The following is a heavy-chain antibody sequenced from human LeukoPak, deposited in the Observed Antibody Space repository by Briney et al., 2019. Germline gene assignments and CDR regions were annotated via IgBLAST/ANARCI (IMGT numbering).Heavy chain of an antibody. D-gene: IGHD3-10*01. V-gene: IGHV4-30-4*08. J-gene: IGHJ6*03. CDR1: GGSISSGDYY. CDR3: AREVVGYYYYMDV. CDR2: IYYSGST. Sequence: SETLSLTCTVSGGSISSGDYYWSWIRQPPGKGLEWIGYIYYSGSTYYNPSLKSRVTISVDTSKNQFSLKLSPVTAADTAVYYCAREVVGYYYYMDVWGKGTTVTVSS.